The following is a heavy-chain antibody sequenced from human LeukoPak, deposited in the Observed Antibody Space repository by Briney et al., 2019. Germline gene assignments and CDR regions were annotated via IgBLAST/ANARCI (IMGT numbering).Heavy chain of an antibody. J-gene: IGHJ4*02. CDR1: GFSFSTYW. V-gene: IGHV3-7*01. CDR2: LWPDGSDK. CDR3: ARLFGAVTTFDY. D-gene: IGHD4-17*01. Sequence: GGSLRLSCAASGFSFSTYWMSWVRQGPGKGLERVAALWPDGSDKRYVDSVRDRFTISRDNAKNSLYLQMDSLSAEDTAVYYCARLFGAVTTFDYWGQGALVTVSS.